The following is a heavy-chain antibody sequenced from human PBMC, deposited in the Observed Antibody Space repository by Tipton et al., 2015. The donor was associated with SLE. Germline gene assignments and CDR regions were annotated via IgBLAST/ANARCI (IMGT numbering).Heavy chain of an antibody. CDR2: IDHSGST. V-gene: IGHV4-4*02. J-gene: IGHJ4*02. CDR3: AKDYNYDYPDYN. D-gene: IGHD4-17*01. Sequence: TLSLTCAVYGGSISSRNWWSWIRQPPGKGLEWIGEIDHSGSTNYNPSLESRVTISIDKSRNQFSLKLNSVTAADMAVYYCAKDYNYDYPDYNWGQGTLVIVSS. CDR1: GGSISSRNW.